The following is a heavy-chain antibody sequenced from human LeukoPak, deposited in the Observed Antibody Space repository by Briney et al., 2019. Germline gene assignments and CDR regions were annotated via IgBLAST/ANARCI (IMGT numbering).Heavy chain of an antibody. V-gene: IGHV4-38-2*02. CDR2: IYHSGST. CDR1: GYSINSGYY. CDR3: ARLDGYNCFDY. J-gene: IGHJ4*02. Sequence: PSETLSLTCTVSGYSINSGYYWGWIRQPPGKGLEWIGSIYHSGSTYYNPSLKSRVTISVDTSKNQFSLKLSSVTAADTAVYYCARLDGYNCFDYWGQGTLVTVSS. D-gene: IGHD5-24*01.